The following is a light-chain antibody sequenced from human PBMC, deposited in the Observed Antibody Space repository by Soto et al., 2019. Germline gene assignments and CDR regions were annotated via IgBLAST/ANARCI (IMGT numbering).Light chain of an antibody. Sequence: QSALTQPASVSGSPGQSLTISCTGTSIDIAPYNYVSWYQQHPGKAPKLIIYEINKRPSGVPNRFSGSKSGNAASLTVSGLQAEDEADYYCNSYAGNNTWVFGEGTKLTVL. CDR2: EIN. CDR1: SIDIAPYNY. J-gene: IGLJ3*02. CDR3: NSYAGNNTWV. V-gene: IGLV2-8*01.